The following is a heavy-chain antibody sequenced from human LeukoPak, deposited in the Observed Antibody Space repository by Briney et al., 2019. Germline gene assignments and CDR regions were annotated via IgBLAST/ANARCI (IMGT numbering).Heavy chain of an antibody. CDR1: GGSFSGYD. CDR2: INHSGST. J-gene: IGHJ4*02. D-gene: IGHD2-2*01. Sequence: PSETLSLTCAVYGGSFSGYDWSWIRQPPGKGLEWIGEINHSGSTNYNPSLKSRVTISVDTSKNQFSLKLSSVTAADTAVYYCAIGGVVVPALFDYWGQGTLVTVSS. CDR3: AIGGVVVPALFDY. V-gene: IGHV4-34*01.